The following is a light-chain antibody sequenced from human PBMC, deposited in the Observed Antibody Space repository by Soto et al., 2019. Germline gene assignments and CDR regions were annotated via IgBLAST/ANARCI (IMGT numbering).Light chain of an antibody. CDR1: QSISNW. V-gene: IGKV1-5*03. Sequence: DIQMTQXPXTLSASVGDTVTITCRASQSISNWLAWYQQKPGQAPKLLIHKASTLESGVPSRFSGSGSGTEFTLTISSLQPDDFATFYCQQYDRFPYTFGQGTKLEIK. J-gene: IGKJ2*01. CDR3: QQYDRFPYT. CDR2: KAS.